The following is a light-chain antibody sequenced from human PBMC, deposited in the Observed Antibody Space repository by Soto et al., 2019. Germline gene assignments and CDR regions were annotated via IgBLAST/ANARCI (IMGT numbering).Light chain of an antibody. CDR2: DVS. CDR3: SSYSSTSTYV. CDR1: SSDVGGYNY. J-gene: IGLJ1*01. Sequence: QSVLTQPASVSGSPGQSITISCTGTSSDVGGYNYVSWYQQHPGTAPKLMIYDVSDRPSGVSNRFSGSKSDNTASLTISGLQAEDEADYYCSSYSSTSTYVFGTGTKLTVL. V-gene: IGLV2-14*01.